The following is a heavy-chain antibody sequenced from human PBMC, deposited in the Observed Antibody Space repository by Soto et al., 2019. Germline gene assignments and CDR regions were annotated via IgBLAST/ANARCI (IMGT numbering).Heavy chain of an antibody. CDR2: ISSSGSTI. D-gene: IGHD5-12*01. J-gene: IGHJ3*02. CDR1: GSPSSDYY. Sequence: GVSLRLSSAASGSPSSDYYMSWFRQAPGKGLEWGSYISSSGSTIYYADSVKGRFTISRDNAKNSLYLQMNSLRAEDTAVYYCAGGSGYEAFDIWGQGTMVTV. V-gene: IGHV3-11*01. CDR3: AGGSGYEAFDI.